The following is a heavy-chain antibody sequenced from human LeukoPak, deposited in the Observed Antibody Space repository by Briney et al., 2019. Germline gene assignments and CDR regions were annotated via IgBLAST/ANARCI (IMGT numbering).Heavy chain of an antibody. CDR3: ARVDCSGGSCLGAFDI. V-gene: IGHV1-69*05. J-gene: IGHJ3*02. D-gene: IGHD2-15*01. Sequence: KVSCKASGGTFSSYAISWVRQAPGQGLEWMGGIIPIFGTANYAQKFQGRVTITTDESTSTAYMELSSLRSEDTAVYYCARVDCSGGSCLGAFDIWGQGTMVTVSS. CDR1: GGTFSSYA. CDR2: IIPIFGTA.